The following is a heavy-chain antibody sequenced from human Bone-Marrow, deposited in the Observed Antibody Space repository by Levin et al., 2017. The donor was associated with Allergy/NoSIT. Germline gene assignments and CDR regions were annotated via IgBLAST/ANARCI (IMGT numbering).Heavy chain of an antibody. J-gene: IGHJ5*02. CDR2: IYHSGST. D-gene: IGHD4-17*01. CDR1: GGSISSGGYS. Sequence: PSETLSLTCAVSGGSISSGGYSWSWIRQPPGTGLEWIGYIYHSGSTYYNPSLKSRVTISLDRSKNQFSLNLNSVTAADTAIYYSARAATVTAHNWFDPWGQGTLVTVSS. CDR3: ARAATVTAHNWFDP. V-gene: IGHV4-30-2*01.